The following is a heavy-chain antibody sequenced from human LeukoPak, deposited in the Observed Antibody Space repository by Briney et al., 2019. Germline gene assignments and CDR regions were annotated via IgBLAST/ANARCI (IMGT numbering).Heavy chain of an antibody. CDR1: GFTFSDYY. J-gene: IGHJ4*02. CDR2: ISSSGSTI. V-gene: IGHV3-11*04. D-gene: IGHD2-8*01. CDR3: ARDSSMQDFFDY. Sequence: GGSLRLSCAASGFTFSDYYMSWIRQAPGKGLEWVSYISSSGSTIYYADSVKGRFTISRNNAKNSLYLQMNSLRAEDTAVYYCARDSSMQDFFDYWGQGTLVTVSS.